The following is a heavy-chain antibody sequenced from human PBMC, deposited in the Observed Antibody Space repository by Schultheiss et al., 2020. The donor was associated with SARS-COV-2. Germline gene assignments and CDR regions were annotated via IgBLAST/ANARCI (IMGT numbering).Heavy chain of an antibody. CDR1: GFSLSTSGMR. Sequence: QTLSLTCTFSGFSLSTSGMRVSWIRQPPGKALEWLARIDWDDDKFYSTSLKTRLTISKDTSKNQVVLTMTNMDPVDTATYYCAREYYDILTGYLGMDVWGQGTTVTVSS. V-gene: IGHV2-70*04. CDR3: AREYYDILTGYLGMDV. D-gene: IGHD3-9*01. CDR2: IDWDDDK. J-gene: IGHJ6*02.